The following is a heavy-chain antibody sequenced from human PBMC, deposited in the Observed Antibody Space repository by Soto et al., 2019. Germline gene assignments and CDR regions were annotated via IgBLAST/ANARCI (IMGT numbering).Heavy chain of an antibody. CDR3: ARGGDIVVVMDDAFDI. J-gene: IGHJ3*02. CDR1: GFTFSSYG. D-gene: IGHD3-22*01. Sequence: QVQLVESGGGVVQPGRSLRLSCAASGFTFSSYGMHWVRQAPGKGLEWVAVISYDGSNKYYADSVKGRFTISRDNSKNALYLQMNSLRAEDTGVYYCARGGDIVVVMDDAFDIWGQGTMVTVSS. V-gene: IGHV3-30*03. CDR2: ISYDGSNK.